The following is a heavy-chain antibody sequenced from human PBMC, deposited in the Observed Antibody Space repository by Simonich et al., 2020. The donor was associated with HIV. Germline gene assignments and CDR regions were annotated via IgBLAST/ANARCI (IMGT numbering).Heavy chain of an antibody. CDR2: INPNSGGT. CDR1: GYTFTTYY. Sequence: QVQLVQSGAEVKKPGASVKVSCKASGYTFTTYYLDWVRQAPGKGLERMGRINPNSGGTNYAQKFQGRVTMTRDTTISTAYMELSSLRSDDTAVYYCARDVDCWGQGTLVTVSS. J-gene: IGHJ4*02. V-gene: IGHV1-2*06. CDR3: ARDVDC.